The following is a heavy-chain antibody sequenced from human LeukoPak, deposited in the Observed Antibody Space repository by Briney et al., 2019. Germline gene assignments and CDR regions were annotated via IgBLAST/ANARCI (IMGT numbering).Heavy chain of an antibody. Sequence: GGSLRLPRTASGFTFRTYLMHWVRQAPGKGLVWVSRINTDGSSTTYADSVKGRFTISRDNAKNTLYLQMNSLRAEDTAVYYCTRDYSSCPDYWGQGTLVTVSS. CDR3: TRDYSSCPDY. CDR2: INTDGSST. CDR1: GFTFRTYL. D-gene: IGHD6-13*01. J-gene: IGHJ4*02. V-gene: IGHV3-74*01.